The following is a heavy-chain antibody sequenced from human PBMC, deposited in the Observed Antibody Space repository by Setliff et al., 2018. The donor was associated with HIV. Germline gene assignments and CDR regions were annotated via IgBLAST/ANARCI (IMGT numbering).Heavy chain of an antibody. CDR2: IYYSGRT. J-gene: IGHJ4*02. V-gene: IGHV4-39*01. D-gene: IGHD3-10*01. CDR3: ARNTRAGDFDY. Sequence: PSETLSLTCTVSGGSISSSSHYWGWIRQPPEKGLEWIGSIYYSGRTNYNPSLKSRVTISVDTSKNQFSLKLSSVTAADTAVYYCARNTRAGDFDYWGQGTLVTVSS. CDR1: GGSISSSSHY.